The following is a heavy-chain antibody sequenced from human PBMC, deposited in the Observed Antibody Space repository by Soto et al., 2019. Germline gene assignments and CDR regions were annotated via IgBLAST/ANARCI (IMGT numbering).Heavy chain of an antibody. D-gene: IGHD6-6*01. CDR2: VYQSGTT. J-gene: IGHJ3*01. V-gene: IGHV4-4*02. Sequence: QVLLQEPGPGLVKPSGTLSLTCTVSGGSVTTSKWCSWVRQTPGKGLEWIGEVYQSGTTDYHPALEGRVTISVDKSNNHFSLRLTSVTAADTAIYFCARARVTVAARPDAFDVWGQGTLVTVSS. CDR3: ARARVTVAARPDAFDV. CDR1: GGSVTTSKW.